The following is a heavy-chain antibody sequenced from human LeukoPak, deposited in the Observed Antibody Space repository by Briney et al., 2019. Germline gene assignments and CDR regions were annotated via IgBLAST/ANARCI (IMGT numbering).Heavy chain of an antibody. J-gene: IGHJ3*02. CDR3: ARGLIVVVPAATASAFDI. V-gene: IGHV1-24*01. CDR2: FDPEDGET. D-gene: IGHD2-2*01. Sequence: ASVKVSCKVSGYTLTELSMHWVRQAPGKGLEWMGGFDPEDGETIYAQKFQGRVTMTRDTSISTAYMELSRLRSDDTAVYYCARGLIVVVPAATASAFDIWGQGTMVTVSS. CDR1: GYTLTELS.